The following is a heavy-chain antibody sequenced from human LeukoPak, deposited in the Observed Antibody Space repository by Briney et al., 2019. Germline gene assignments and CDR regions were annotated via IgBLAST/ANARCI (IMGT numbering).Heavy chain of an antibody. J-gene: IGHJ4*02. CDR1: GFTFDDFA. V-gene: IGHV3-43*02. CDR3: AKDIRATDPTDY. CDR2: ISGDGGTT. Sequence: GGSLRLSCAASGFTFDDFAMHWVRQTPGKGLQWVSLISGDGGTTYYADSVKGRFTISRDNSKNSLYLQMNSLRTEDTALYYCAKDIRATDPTDYWGQGTLVTVSS.